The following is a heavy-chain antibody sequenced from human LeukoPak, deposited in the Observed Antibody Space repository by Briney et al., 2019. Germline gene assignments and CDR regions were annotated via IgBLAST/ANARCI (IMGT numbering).Heavy chain of an antibody. CDR1: GFTFSSYG. J-gene: IGHJ4*02. Sequence: GGSLRLSCAASGFTFSSYGMHWVRQAPGKGLEWVAFIRYDGSNKYYADSVKGRFTISRDNSKNTLYLQMNSLRAEGTAVYYCAKDGYCTNGVCYGYFDYWGQGTLVTVSS. V-gene: IGHV3-30*02. CDR3: AKDGYCTNGVCYGYFDY. D-gene: IGHD2-8*01. CDR2: IRYDGSNK.